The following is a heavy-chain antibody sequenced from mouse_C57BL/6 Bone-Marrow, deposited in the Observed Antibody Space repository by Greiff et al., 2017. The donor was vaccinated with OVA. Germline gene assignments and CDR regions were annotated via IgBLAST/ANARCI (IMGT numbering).Heavy chain of an antibody. D-gene: IGHD1-1*01. CDR3: ARGGDYYGSSYAWFAY. CDR1: GYTFTSYW. J-gene: IGHJ3*01. Sequence: QVQLQQPGAELVKPGASVKLSCKASGYTFTSYWMHWVKRRPGQGLEWIGMIHPNSGSTNYNEKFKSKATLTVDKSSSTAYMQLSSLTSEDSAVYYCARGGDYYGSSYAWFAYWGQGTLVTVSA. CDR2: IHPNSGST. V-gene: IGHV1-64*01.